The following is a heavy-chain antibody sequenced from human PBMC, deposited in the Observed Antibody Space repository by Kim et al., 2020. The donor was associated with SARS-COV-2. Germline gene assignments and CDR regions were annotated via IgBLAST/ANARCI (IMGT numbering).Heavy chain of an antibody. CDR2: ISGYNANT. J-gene: IGHJ4*02. Sequence: ASVKVSCKASGYIFSTFGISWVRQAPGQAPEWMGWISGYNANTDYAPKVQGRVTLTMDTSTTTAYMELRSLRSDDTAVYFCARDRSLATGMLVDFWGQGTLVTVSS. V-gene: IGHV1-18*01. CDR1: GYIFSTFG. CDR3: ARDRSLATGMLVDF. D-gene: IGHD6-13*01.